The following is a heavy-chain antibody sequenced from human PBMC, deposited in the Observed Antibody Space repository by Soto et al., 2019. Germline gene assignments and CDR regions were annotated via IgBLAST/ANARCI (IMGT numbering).Heavy chain of an antibody. D-gene: IGHD4-17*01. Sequence: SETLSLTCAVSGGSISSSNWWSWVRQPPGKGLEWIGEIYHSGSTYYNPSLKSRVTISVDRSKNQFSLKLSSVTAADTAVYYCARAAPRGRTVTPTALYYFDYWGQGTLVTVSS. CDR2: IYHSGST. CDR3: ARAAPRGRTVTPTALYYFDY. V-gene: IGHV4-4*02. CDR1: GGSISSSNW. J-gene: IGHJ4*02.